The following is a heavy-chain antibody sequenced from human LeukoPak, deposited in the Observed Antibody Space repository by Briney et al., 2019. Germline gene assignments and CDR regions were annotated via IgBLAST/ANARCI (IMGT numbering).Heavy chain of an antibody. J-gene: IGHJ4*02. CDR2: IWYDGSNK. V-gene: IGHV3-33*08. CDR3: TRVGYIDEGIDY. CDR1: EFDFSSHA. Sequence: GGSLRLSCAASEFDFSSHAMTWVRQAPGKGLEWVAIIWYDGSNKYYADSVKGRFTISRDNSKNTLYLQMNSLRAEDTAIYYCTRVGYIDEGIDYWGQGTLVTVSS. D-gene: IGHD5-24*01.